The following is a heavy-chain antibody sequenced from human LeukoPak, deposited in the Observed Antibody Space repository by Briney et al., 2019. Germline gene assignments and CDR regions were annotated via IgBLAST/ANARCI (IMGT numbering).Heavy chain of an antibody. Sequence: SETLSLTCAVYGGSFSGYYWSWIRQPPGKGLEWIGEINHSGSTNYNPSLKSRVTISVDTSKNQFSLKLSSVTAADTAEYYCARGLSIAAGGWFDPWGQGTLVTVSS. D-gene: IGHD6-6*01. CDR2: INHSGST. CDR3: ARGLSIAAGGWFDP. V-gene: IGHV4-34*01. CDR1: GGSFSGYY. J-gene: IGHJ5*02.